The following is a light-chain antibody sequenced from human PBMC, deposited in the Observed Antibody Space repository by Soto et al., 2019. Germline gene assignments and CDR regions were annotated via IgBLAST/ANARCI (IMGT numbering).Light chain of an antibody. Sequence: DIPMTQSPSTMSASVGDRVTITCRASQSISSWLAWYQQKPGKAPKLLIYKASSLESGVPSRFSGSGSGTEFTLTISSLQHDDFATYYCQQYNSYLLTFGGGTKVDIK. CDR3: QQYNSYLLT. CDR2: KAS. J-gene: IGKJ4*01. CDR1: QSISSW. V-gene: IGKV1-5*03.